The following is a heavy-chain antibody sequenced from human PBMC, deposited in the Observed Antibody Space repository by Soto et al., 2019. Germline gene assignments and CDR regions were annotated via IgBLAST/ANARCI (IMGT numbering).Heavy chain of an antibody. D-gene: IGHD2-15*01. J-gene: IGHJ3*02. CDR3: ARGPYCSGGSCYRDAFDI. CDR2: ISSSGSTI. CDR1: GFTFSDYY. Sequence: PGGSLRLSCAASGFTFSDYYMSWIRQAPGKGLEWVSYISSSGSTIYYADSVKGRFTISRDNAKNSLYLQMNSLRAEDTAVYYCARGPYCSGGSCYRDAFDIWGQGTMVTVSS. V-gene: IGHV3-11*01.